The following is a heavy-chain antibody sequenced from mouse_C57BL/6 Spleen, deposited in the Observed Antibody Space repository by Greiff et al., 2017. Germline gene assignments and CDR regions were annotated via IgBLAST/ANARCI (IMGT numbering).Heavy chain of an antibody. J-gene: IGHJ2*01. D-gene: IGHD1-1*01. CDR1: GFTFSDYG. CDR3: ARELRISLYGSSPYFDY. Sequence: EVKLMESGGGLVKPGGSLKLSCAASGFTFSDYGMHWVRQAPEKGLEWVAYISSGSSTIYYADTVKGRFTISRDNAKNTRFLQMTSLRSEDTAMYYCARELRISLYGSSPYFDYWGQGTTLTVSS. CDR2: ISSGSSTI. V-gene: IGHV5-17*01.